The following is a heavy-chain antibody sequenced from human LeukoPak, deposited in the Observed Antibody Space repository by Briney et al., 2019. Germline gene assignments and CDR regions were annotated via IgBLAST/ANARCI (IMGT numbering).Heavy chain of an antibody. J-gene: IGHJ4*02. V-gene: IGHV3-74*01. CDR1: GFTFSNYW. Sequence: QPGGSLRLSCAASGFTFSNYWMHWVRQAPGKGLVWVSRINMDGSITSYADSVKGRFIISRDNAKSTLYLQMNSLRAESTAVYYCAREYGYNTAHFDYWGQGTLVTVSS. CDR3: AREYGYNTAHFDY. D-gene: IGHD5-24*01. CDR2: INMDGSIT.